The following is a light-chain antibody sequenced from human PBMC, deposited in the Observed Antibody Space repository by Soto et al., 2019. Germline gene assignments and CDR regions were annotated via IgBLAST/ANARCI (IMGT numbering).Light chain of an antibody. J-gene: IGLJ1*01. V-gene: IGLV4-69*01. CDR2: LNSDGSH. CDR1: SGHSSYA. CDR3: QTWVTGIYV. Sequence: QPVLTQSPSASASLGASVKLTCTLSSGHSSYAIAWHQQQPEKGPRYLMKLNSDGSHNKGDGIPDRFSGSSSGAERYLTISSLQSEVESDYYCQTWVTGIYVFGTGTKVTVL.